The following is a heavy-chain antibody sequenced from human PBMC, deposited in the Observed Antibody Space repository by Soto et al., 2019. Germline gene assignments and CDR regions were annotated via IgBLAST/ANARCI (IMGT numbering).Heavy chain of an antibody. V-gene: IGHV3-11*06. CDR2: SSSSGGYT. J-gene: IGHJ6*02. CDR1: GFSVGDNY. Sequence: QVQLVESGGGLVEPGGSLRLSCAASGFSVGDNYMTWIRQAPGKGLEWLSYSSSSGGYTNYADSVKGRFTISRDNAKNSLYLQMASLRAEDTAVYFCARSSGRRHVFTFAYGLDVWGQGTKVTVSS. CDR3: ARSSGRRHVFTFAYGLDV. D-gene: IGHD3-16*01.